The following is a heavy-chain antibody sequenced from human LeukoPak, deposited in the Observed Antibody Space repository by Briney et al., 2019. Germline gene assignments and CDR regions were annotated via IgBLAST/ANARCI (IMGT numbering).Heavy chain of an antibody. Sequence: GGSLRLSCAASGFTFASYAMTWVRQAPGKGLGWVSSISATDGSTYYADSVRGRFTISRDNSKNTLFLQMNSLRAEDTALYYCVACSSASCYGDRFDPWGQGTLVTVSS. J-gene: IGHJ5*02. D-gene: IGHD2-2*01. CDR2: ISATDGST. V-gene: IGHV3-23*01. CDR1: GFTFASYA. CDR3: VACSSASCYGDRFDP.